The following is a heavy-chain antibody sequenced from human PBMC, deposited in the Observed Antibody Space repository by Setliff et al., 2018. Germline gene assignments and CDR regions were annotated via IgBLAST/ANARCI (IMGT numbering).Heavy chain of an antibody. Sequence: PSETLSLTCTVPGYSISSGYYWGWIRQPPGKGLEWIGNMYQSGTTYYNAALQSQVTLSIDTSKNHFSLKVSSVTAADTAVYYCARAASGNSKYYFDYWG. D-gene: IGHD3-3*01. CDR1: GYSISSGYY. CDR3: ARAASGNSKYYFDY. CDR2: MYQSGTT. J-gene: IGHJ4*01. V-gene: IGHV4-38-2*02.